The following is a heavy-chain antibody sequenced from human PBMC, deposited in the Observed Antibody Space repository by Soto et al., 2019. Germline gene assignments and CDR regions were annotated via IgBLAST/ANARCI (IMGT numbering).Heavy chain of an antibody. CDR3: ARGLVPSLFYTWNDRGWFDP. CDR1: GGSISSYY. J-gene: IGHJ5*02. V-gene: IGHV4-59*01. D-gene: IGHD1-20*01. Sequence: PXATLSLPCTVCGGSISSYYWSWIRQPPGKGLEWIGYIYYSGSTNYNPSLKSRVTISVDTSKNQFSLKLSSVTAADTAVYYCARGLVPSLFYTWNDRGWFDPCGQRTLVTVSS. CDR2: IYYSGST.